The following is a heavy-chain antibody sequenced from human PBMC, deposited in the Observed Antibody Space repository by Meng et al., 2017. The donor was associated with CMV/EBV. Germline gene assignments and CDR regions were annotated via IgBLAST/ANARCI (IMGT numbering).Heavy chain of an antibody. Sequence: GEPLKISCAASGFTFSSYSMNWVRQAPGKGLEWVSSISSSSSYIYYADSVKGRFTISRDNAKNSLYLQMNSLRAEDTAVYYCARLYLPLGFDYWGQGTLVTVSS. V-gene: IGHV3-21*01. CDR1: GFTFSSYS. J-gene: IGHJ4*02. CDR2: ISSSSSYI. CDR3: ARLYLPLGFDY. D-gene: IGHD2-2*02.